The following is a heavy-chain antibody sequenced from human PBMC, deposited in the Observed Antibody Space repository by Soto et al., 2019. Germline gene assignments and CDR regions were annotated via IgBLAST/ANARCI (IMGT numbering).Heavy chain of an antibody. CDR1: GGTFSSYA. Sequence: QVQLVQSGAEVKKPGSSVKVSCKAPGGTFSSYAISWVRHAPGQGLEWMGGIIPIFGTAKYAQKFQGRVTITADESTSTGYMELSSLRSEDTAVYYCARSQGGIISLDINYYYYYGMDVWGQGTTVTVSS. J-gene: IGHJ6*02. V-gene: IGHV1-69*01. D-gene: IGHD3-3*02. CDR3: ARSQGGIISLDINYYYYYGMDV. CDR2: IIPIFGTA.